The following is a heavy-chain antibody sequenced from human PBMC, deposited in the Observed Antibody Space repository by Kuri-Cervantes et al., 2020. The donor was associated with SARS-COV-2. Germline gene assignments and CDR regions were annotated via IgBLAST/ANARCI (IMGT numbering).Heavy chain of an antibody. CDR1: GFTFSSYW. CDR2: IKQDGSEK. CDR3: AKGSSGAFDI. V-gene: IGHV3-7*03. J-gene: IGHJ3*02. Sequence: ETLSLTCAASGFTFSSYWMSWVRQAPGKGLEWVANIKQDGSEKYYVDSVKGPFTISRDNANNSLYLQMNSLRAEDTAVYYCAKGSSGAFDIWGQGTMVTVSS.